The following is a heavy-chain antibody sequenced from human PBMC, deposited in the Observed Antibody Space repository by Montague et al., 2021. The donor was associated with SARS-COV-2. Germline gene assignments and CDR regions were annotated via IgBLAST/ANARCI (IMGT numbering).Heavy chain of an antibody. D-gene: IGHD2-2*01. CDR1: GDSLTYFY. V-gene: IGHV4-59*01. CDR2: IFYRGST. CDR3: VRGATRTFGY. J-gene: IGHJ4*02. Sequence: SETLSLTCTVSGDSLTYFYWSWIRQSPGKGLEWIGNIFYRGSTNYNPSLKSRVTISVDTSKNQFSLNLTSVTATDTAAYYCVRGATRTFGYWGQGTLVTVSS.